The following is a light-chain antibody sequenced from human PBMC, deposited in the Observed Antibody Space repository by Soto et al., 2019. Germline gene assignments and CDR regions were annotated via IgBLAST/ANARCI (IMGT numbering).Light chain of an antibody. CDR1: QTVSSNY. CDR3: QQYSISPGT. J-gene: IGKJ1*01. CDR2: GAS. Sequence: LTQSPGTLSLSPGERATLSCRASQTVSSNYLAWYQQKPGQAPRLLIYGASSRATVIPDRFSGSGSGTDFTLTISRLEPDDFAVYFCQQYSISPGTFGQGTKVEIK. V-gene: IGKV3-20*01.